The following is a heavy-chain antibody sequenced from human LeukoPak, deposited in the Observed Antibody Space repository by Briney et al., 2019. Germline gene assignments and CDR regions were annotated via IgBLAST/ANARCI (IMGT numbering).Heavy chain of an antibody. J-gene: IGHJ3*02. V-gene: IGHV4-34*01. D-gene: IGHD2-21*01. CDR2: INHSGST. CDR1: GGSFSGYY. Sequence: SETLSLTCAVYGGSFSGYYWSWIRQPPGKGLEWIGEINHSGSTNYNPSLKSRVTISVDTSKNQFSLKLSSVTAADTAVYYCARERLEDFCDGDCFWPFNIWGQGTMVTVSS. CDR3: ARERLEDFCDGDCFWPFNI.